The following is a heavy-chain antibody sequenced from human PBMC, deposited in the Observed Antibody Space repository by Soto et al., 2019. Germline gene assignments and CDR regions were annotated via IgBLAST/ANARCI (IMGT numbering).Heavy chain of an antibody. J-gene: IGHJ5*01. D-gene: IGHD2-15*01. CDR1: GGYISGGYYS. CDR3: AFFCKLFDN. CDR2: IYNSGST. V-gene: IGHV4-30-2*01. Sequence: PSETLSLTCAVSGGYISGGYYSWSWIRQPPGKGLEWIGFIYNSGSTYYNSSLKSRVTISVDRSKNHFFLNLTSVTAADTAVYYCAFFCKLFDNWGHVTKFTVSS.